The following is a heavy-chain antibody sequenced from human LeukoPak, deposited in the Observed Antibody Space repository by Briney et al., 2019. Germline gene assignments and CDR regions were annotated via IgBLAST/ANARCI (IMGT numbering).Heavy chain of an antibody. CDR1: GFTFSSYS. CDR2: SSSSSNSI. J-gene: IGHJ4*02. Sequence: GGSLRLSCAASGFTFSSYSMNWVRQAPGKGLEWISYSSSSSNSIYYVDSVKGRFTTSRDNAKNSLYLQMNSLRAEDTAVYYCARDIGWVRAEIDHWGQGTLVTVSS. D-gene: IGHD5-24*01. CDR3: ARDIGWVRAEIDH. V-gene: IGHV3-48*01.